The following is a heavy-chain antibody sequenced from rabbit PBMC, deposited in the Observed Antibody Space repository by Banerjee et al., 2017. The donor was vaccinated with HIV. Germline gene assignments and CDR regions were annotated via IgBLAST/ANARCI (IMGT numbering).Heavy chain of an antibody. CDR1: GFDFSSYG. D-gene: IGHD4-1*01. V-gene: IGHV1S47*01. CDR3: VRMGSGWGSDCNL. Sequence: QEQLVESGGGLVQPGGSLKLSCKASGFDFSSYGVSWVRQAPGKGLEWIGYIDPVFGSTYYASWVNGRFTISSHNAQNTLYLQLNSLTAADTATYFCVRMGSGWGSDCNLWGQGTLVTVS. CDR2: IDPVFGST. J-gene: IGHJ4*01.